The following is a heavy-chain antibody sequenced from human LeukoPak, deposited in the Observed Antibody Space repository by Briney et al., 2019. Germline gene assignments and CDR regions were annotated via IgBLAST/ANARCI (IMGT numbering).Heavy chain of an antibody. D-gene: IGHD3-3*01. CDR2: IYYSGST. V-gene: IGHV4-39*01. CDR1: GASISSSNYY. Sequence: SETLSLTCTVSGASISSSNYYWDWIRQPPGKGLEWIGSIYYSGSTYYNPSLKRRVTISVDTSKKQFSLKLSSVTAADTAVYYCARRGAWSGFYDYWGQGTLVTVSS. J-gene: IGHJ4*02. CDR3: ARRGAWSGFYDY.